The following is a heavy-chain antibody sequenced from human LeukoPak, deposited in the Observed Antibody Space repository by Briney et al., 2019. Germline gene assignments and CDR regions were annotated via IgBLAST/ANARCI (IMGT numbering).Heavy chain of an antibody. CDR3: ARDSGDYSLDY. V-gene: IGHV3-33*01. D-gene: IGHD4-17*01. J-gene: IGHJ4*02. Sequence: PGGSLRLSCAASGFSFSSHGMPWVRQAPGKGLEWVTIIWYDGSNQYYADSVKGRFTISRDNSKKTLYLQMNNLRAEDTGIYFCARDSGDYSLDYWGQGTLVTVSS. CDR2: IWYDGSNQ. CDR1: GFSFSSHG.